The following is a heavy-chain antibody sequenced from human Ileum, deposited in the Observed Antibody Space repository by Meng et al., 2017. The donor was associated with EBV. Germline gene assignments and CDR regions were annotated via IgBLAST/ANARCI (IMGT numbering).Heavy chain of an antibody. CDR3: ARSIVVVPAAIYY. D-gene: IGHD2-2*01. V-gene: IGHV4-39*01. CDR2: IYYSGST. Sequence: QRQRQEPGPGLVKPSETLSLTCTVSGGSISSSSYYWGWIRQPPGKGLEWIGSIYYSGSTYYNPSLKSRVTISVDTSKNQFSLKLSSVTAADTAVYYCARSIVVVPAAIYYWGQGTLVTVSS. CDR1: GGSISSSSYY. J-gene: IGHJ4*02.